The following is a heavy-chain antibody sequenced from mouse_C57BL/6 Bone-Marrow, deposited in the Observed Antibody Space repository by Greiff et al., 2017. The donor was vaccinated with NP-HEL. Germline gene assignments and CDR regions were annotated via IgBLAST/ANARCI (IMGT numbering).Heavy chain of an antibody. CDR2: IDPSDSET. V-gene: IGHV1-52*01. Sequence: QVQLQQPGAELVRPGSSVPLSCKASGYTFTSYWMHWVKQRPIQGLEWIGNIDPSDSETHYNQKFKDKATLTVAKSSSTAYMQLSSLTSEDSAVYYCARRSYWYFDVWGTGTTVTVSS. J-gene: IGHJ1*03. CDR1: GYTFTSYW. CDR3: ARRSYWYFDV.